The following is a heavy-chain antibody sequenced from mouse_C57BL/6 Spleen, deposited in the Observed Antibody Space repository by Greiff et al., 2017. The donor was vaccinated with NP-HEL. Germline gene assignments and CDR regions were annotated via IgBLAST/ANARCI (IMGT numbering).Heavy chain of an antibody. V-gene: IGHV1-64*01. Sequence: QVQLQQPGAELVKPGASVKLSCKASGYTFTSYWMHWVKQRPGQGLEWIGMIHPNSGSTNYNEKFKSKATLTVDKSSSAAYMQLSSLTSEDAAVYYCARVGNEDYFDYWGQGTTLTVSS. CDR2: IHPNSGST. CDR1: GYTFTSYW. CDR3: ARVGNEDYFDY. J-gene: IGHJ2*01.